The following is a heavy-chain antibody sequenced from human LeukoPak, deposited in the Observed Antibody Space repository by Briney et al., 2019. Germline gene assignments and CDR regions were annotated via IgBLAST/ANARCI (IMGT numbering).Heavy chain of an antibody. D-gene: IGHD3-3*01. CDR1: AGSVSNGNYY. Sequence: SETLSLTCTVSAGSVSNGNYYWSWLRQPPGKALEWIGYIYYTGTTYYIPSLEGRVTISVDTSKNQFSVKLKSVTAADTAVYYCARHSGDFWSGRNWFDPWGQGTLVTVSS. CDR3: ARHSGDFWSGRNWFDP. J-gene: IGHJ5*02. V-gene: IGHV4-61*01. CDR2: IYYTGTT.